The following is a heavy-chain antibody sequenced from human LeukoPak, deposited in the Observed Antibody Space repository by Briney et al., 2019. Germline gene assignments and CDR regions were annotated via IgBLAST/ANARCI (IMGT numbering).Heavy chain of an antibody. V-gene: IGHV4-59*08. CDR2: IYYSGST. Sequence: ASETLSLTCTVSGGSISNYYWSWIRQPPGKGLEWIGYIYYSGSTNYNPSLKTRVTISVDTSKNQFSLKLSSVIAADTAVYYCARLRRRYDYVWGSYRPHRFDYWGQGTLVTVSS. D-gene: IGHD3-16*02. CDR1: GGSISNYY. CDR3: ARLRRRYDYVWGSYRPHRFDY. J-gene: IGHJ4*02.